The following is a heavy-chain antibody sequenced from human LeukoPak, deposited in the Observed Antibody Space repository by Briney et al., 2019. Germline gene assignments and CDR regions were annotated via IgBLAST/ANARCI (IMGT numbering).Heavy chain of an antibody. D-gene: IGHD1-1*01. J-gene: IGHJ6*03. CDR1: GYSFTSYW. CDR2: IYPGDSDT. CDR3: ARHQTGTTSWYYYYYMDV. V-gene: IGHV5-51*01. Sequence: GESLKISCKGSGYSFTSYWIGWVRQMPGKGMEWMGIIYPGDSDTRYSPSFQGQVTISADKSISTAYLQWSSLKASDTAMYYCARHQTGTTSWYYYYYMDVWGKGTTVTVSS.